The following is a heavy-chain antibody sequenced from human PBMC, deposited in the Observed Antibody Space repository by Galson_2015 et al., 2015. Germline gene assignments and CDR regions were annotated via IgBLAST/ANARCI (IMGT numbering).Heavy chain of an antibody. CDR1: GFTFDDYG. Sequence: SLRLSCAASGFTFDDYGMSWVRQAPGKGLEWVSGINWNGGSTGYADSVKGRFTISRDNAKNSLYLQMNSLRAEDTALYYCARVSSGWLQSGFWGQGTLVTVSS. V-gene: IGHV3-20*04. D-gene: IGHD6-19*01. CDR2: INWNGGST. J-gene: IGHJ4*02. CDR3: ARVSSGWLQSGF.